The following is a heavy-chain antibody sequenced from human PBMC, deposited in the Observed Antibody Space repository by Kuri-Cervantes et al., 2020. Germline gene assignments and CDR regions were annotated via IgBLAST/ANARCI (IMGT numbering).Heavy chain of an antibody. Sequence: GGSLRLSCAASGFTFSDYYMSWIRQAPGKGLEWVSYISSSGSTIYYADSVKGRFTISRDNAKNSLYLQMNSLRAEDTAVYYCARDGSITIFGVVSPWDYYYYYYMDVWGKGTTVTVSS. J-gene: IGHJ6*03. V-gene: IGHV3-11*04. CDR2: ISSSGSTI. CDR1: GFTFSDYY. CDR3: ARDGSITIFGVVSPWDYYYYYYMDV. D-gene: IGHD3-3*01.